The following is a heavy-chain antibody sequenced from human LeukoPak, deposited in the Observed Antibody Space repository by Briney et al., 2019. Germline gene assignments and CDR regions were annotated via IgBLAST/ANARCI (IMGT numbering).Heavy chain of an antibody. V-gene: IGHV1-69*11. D-gene: IGHD3-10*01. CDR1: GGTFSSYA. J-gene: IGHJ4*02. CDR2: IIPILGTA. CDR3: ARFRRAGSYYFDY. Sequence: GASVKVSCKASGGTFSSYAISWVRQAPGQGLEWMGRIIPILGTANYAQKFQGRVTITTDESTSTAYMELSSLRSEDTAVYYCARFRRAGSYYFDYWGQGTLVTVSS.